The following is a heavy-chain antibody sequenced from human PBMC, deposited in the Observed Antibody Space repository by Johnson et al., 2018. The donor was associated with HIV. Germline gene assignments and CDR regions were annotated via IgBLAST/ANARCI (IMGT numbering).Heavy chain of an antibody. V-gene: IGHV3-30*04. CDR3: ARDLGNWDSPRSAFDI. CDR1: GFTFSSYA. D-gene: IGHD1/OR15-1a*01. J-gene: IGHJ3*02. CDR2: ISNDGSFQ. Sequence: QPGGSLRLSCAASGFTFSSYAMSWVRQAPGKGLEWVAVISNDGSFQYYTDSVKGRFTISRDNAKNSLYLQVNSLRAEDTAVYYCARDLGNWDSPRSAFDIWGQGTMVTVSS.